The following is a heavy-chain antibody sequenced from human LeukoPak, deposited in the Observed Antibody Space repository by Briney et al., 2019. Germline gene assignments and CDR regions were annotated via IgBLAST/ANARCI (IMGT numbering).Heavy chain of an antibody. V-gene: IGHV1-2*02. CDR2: INPNRGGT. Sequence: ASVTVSCKASGYTFTGYYMHWVRQASGQGREWMGWINPNRGGTNHAQKFQCRVTMTRDTSISTAYMELSRLRSDDTAVYYCARDGAEGWFDPWGQGTLVTVSS. CDR1: GYTFTGYY. J-gene: IGHJ5*02. CDR3: ARDGAEGWFDP. D-gene: IGHD3-16*01.